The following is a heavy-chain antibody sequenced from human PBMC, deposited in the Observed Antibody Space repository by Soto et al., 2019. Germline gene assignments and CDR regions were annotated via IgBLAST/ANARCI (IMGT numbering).Heavy chain of an antibody. J-gene: IGHJ4*02. D-gene: IGHD2-8*02. CDR3: ARDAILYSSGYRA. CDR1: GFTFRRYW. Sequence: EVQLVQSVGGFVQPGGSLRLSCAASGFTFRRYWMHWVRQVPGKGMMWVSHINGDGTQRSYADSVKGRFTISRDNANNTVYLEMSSLPVDDTAVYSCARDAILYSSGYRAWGQGTRVTVSS. CDR2: INGDGTQR. V-gene: IGHV3-74*01.